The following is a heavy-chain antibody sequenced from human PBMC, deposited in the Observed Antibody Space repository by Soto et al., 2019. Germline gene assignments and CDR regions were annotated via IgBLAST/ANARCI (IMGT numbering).Heavy chain of an antibody. D-gene: IGHD3-9*01. V-gene: IGHV1-8*01. Sequence: VKVSCKASGYTFNTYDINWVRQATGQGLEWMGWMNPESGSTGFAQSFQGRITLTGNTSINTVYMEVSSLTNEDTAVYFCARSGATGYYSTHYYGMDVWGPGTTVTVSS. CDR3: ARSGATGYYSTHYYGMDV. J-gene: IGHJ6*02. CDR1: GYTFNTYD. CDR2: MNPESGST.